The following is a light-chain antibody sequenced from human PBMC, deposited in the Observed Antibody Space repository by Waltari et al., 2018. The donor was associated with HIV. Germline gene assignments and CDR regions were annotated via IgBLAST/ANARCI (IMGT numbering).Light chain of an antibody. J-gene: IGLJ3*02. CDR2: GNY. CDR1: PSNIGLKT. V-gene: IGLV1-44*01. CDR3: ASWDASLNGWV. Sequence: QSVVTQPPSVSGTPGQTVTISCSGSPSNIGLKTVTRSQHLPGTAPKRLIYGNYQRPSGVSDRFSASKSGTSASLAISGLQSEDEADYYCASWDASLNGWVFGGGTKLTVL.